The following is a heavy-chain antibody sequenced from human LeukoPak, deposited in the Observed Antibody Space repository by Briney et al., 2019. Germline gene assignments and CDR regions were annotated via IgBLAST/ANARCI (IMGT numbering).Heavy chain of an antibody. CDR3: AREVRPANWYFDL. V-gene: IGHV4-34*01. J-gene: IGHJ2*01. D-gene: IGHD1-1*01. CDR1: GGSFSGYY. Sequence: SETLSLTCAVYGGSFSGYYWSWIRQPPGKGLEWIGEINHSGSTNYNPSLKSRVTISVDTSKNQFSLKLSSVTAADTAVYYCAREVRPANWYFDLWGRGTLVTVSS. CDR2: INHSGST.